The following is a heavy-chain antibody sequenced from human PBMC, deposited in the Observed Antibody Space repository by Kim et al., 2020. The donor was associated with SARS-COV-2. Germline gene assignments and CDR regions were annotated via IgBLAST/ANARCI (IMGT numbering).Heavy chain of an antibody. CDR1: GFIFRNFG. CDR2: IWHDGGEK. V-gene: IGHV3-33*06. Sequence: GGSLRLSCAASGFIFRNFGMHWVRQTPGKGLEWVALIWHDGGEKYHTDSVKDRFTISRDNSKNTLYLQMNSLRFEDTAVYYCAKDGALGLDVWGQGTTVTVSS. J-gene: IGHJ6*02. D-gene: IGHD3-16*01. CDR3: AKDGALGLDV.